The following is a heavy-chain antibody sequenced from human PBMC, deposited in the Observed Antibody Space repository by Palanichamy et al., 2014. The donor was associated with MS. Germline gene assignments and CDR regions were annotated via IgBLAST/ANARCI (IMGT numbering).Heavy chain of an antibody. Sequence: QLQLQESGSGLVKPSQTLSLTCAVSGGSISSGGYSWSWIRQPPGKGLEWIGYIYHSGSTYYNPSLKSRVTISVDRSKNEFSLRLSSVTAADTAVYYCARVQGYGVVFDYWGQGILVTVSS. CDR1: GGSISSGGYS. CDR3: ARVQGYGVVFDY. D-gene: IGHD5-12*01. J-gene: IGHJ4*02. CDR2: IYHSGST. V-gene: IGHV4-30-2*01.